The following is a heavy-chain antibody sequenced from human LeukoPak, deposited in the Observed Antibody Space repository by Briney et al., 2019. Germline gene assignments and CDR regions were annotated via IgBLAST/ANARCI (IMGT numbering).Heavy chain of an antibody. CDR3: ARAGCGGDCYSPLDY. CDR1: GGTFSSYA. Sequence: SVKVSCKASGGTFSSYAISWVRQAPGQGLEWMGRIIPILGIANYAQKFQGRVTITADKSTSTAYMELSSLRSEDTAVYYCARAGCGGDCYSPLDYWGQGTLVTVSS. D-gene: IGHD2-21*01. V-gene: IGHV1-69*04. J-gene: IGHJ4*02. CDR2: IIPILGIA.